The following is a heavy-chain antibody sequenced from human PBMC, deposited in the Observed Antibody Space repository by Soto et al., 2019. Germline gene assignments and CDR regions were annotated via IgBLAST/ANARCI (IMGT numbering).Heavy chain of an antibody. Sequence: EVQLLDSGGGLVQPGGSLRLSCAASGFTFRTYAMSWVRQAPGKGLEWVSTLSDSGTTYYANSVKGRFTISRDNSRNTLDLQMNSLRVEDTAVYYCAKGGEGSCSRTSCLYFSDSWGQGTLVTVSS. CDR3: AKGGEGSCSRTSCLYFSDS. CDR1: GFTFRTYA. CDR2: LSDSGTT. J-gene: IGHJ5*02. D-gene: IGHD2-2*01. V-gene: IGHV3-23*01.